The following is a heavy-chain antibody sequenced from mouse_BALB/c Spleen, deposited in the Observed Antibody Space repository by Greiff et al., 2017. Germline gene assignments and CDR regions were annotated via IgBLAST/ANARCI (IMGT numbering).Heavy chain of an antibody. CDR1: GYSITSDYA. J-gene: IGHJ3*01. CDR3: ARGGAY. Sequence: EVKLQESGPGLVKPSQSLSLTCTVTGYSITSDYAWNWIRQFPGNTLEWMGYISYSGSTSYNPSLKSRISITRDTSKNQFFLQLNSVTTEDTATYYCARGGAYWGQGTLVTVSA. CDR2: ISYSGST. V-gene: IGHV3-2*02.